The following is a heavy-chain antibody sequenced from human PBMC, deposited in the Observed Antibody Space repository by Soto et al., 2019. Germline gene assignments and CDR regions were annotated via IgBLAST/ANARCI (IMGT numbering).Heavy chain of an antibody. Sequence: SETLSLTCAVYGGSFSGYYWSWIRQPPGKGLEWIGEINHSGSTNYNPSLKSRVTISVDTSKNQFSLKLSSVTAADTAVYYCARRQYYYDSSGYPFDYWGQGTLVTVSS. CDR2: INHSGST. D-gene: IGHD3-22*01. J-gene: IGHJ4*02. V-gene: IGHV4-34*01. CDR1: GGSFSGYY. CDR3: ARRQYYYDSSGYPFDY.